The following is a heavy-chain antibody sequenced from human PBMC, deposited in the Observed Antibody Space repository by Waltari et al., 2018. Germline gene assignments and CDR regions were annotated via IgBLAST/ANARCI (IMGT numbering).Heavy chain of an antibody. V-gene: IGHV4-4*02. CDR2: IYRTGKT. CDR3: ARDRGKGLYLDS. D-gene: IGHD2-15*01. Sequence: QVQLRESGPGLVNPSGTLSLTCIVSGDSLTNNFWWSWVRQRPGKSLEWLGQIYRTGKTNYNPSLESRVIVSIDTSNNQLSLKLTSVTAADTAIYYCARDRGKGLYLDSRGQGILVTVSP. CDR1: GDSLTNNFW. J-gene: IGHJ4*02.